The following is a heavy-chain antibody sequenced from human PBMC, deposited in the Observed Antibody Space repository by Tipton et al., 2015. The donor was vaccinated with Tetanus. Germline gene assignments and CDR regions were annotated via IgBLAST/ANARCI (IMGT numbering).Heavy chain of an antibody. CDR2: IYPGDSDT. J-gene: IGHJ6*03. CDR3: ARRQRSGDYYYYMAI. V-gene: IGHV5-51*01. CDR1: GYSFSSYW. D-gene: IGHD5/OR15-5a*01. Sequence: QLVQSGPEVKKPGESLKISCKASGYSFSSYWIAWVRQMPGKGLEWMGSIYPGDSDTKYSPSFQGQVTFSVDKSISTAYLQWSSLKASDTAIYYCARRQRSGDYYYYMAIWGKGTTVTVSS.